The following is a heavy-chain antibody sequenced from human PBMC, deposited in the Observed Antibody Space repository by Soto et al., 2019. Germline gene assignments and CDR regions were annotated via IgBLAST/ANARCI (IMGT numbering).Heavy chain of an antibody. CDR2: ISSSGRTI. CDR1: GFTFSTYT. D-gene: IGHD2-8*01. J-gene: IGHJ4*02. Sequence: PGGSLRLSCEAFGFTFSTYTMNWVRQAPGKGLEWVSYISSSGRTISYADPVKGRFSISRDNAKNSLYLQMNSLRGEDTAVYYCARASGIMVAHTSFDFWGQGTRVTVSS. CDR3: ARASGIMVAHTSFDF. V-gene: IGHV3-48*04.